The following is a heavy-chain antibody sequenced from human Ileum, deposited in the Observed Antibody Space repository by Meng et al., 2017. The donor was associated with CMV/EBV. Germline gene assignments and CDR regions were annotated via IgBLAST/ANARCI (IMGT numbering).Heavy chain of an antibody. D-gene: IGHD1-26*01. J-gene: IGHJ5*02. CDR1: GLTFSSFE. CDR2: INPSGSVM. CDR3: AKREGYWFDP. V-gene: IGHV3-48*03. Sequence: GESLKISCAASGLTFSSFEMNWVRQSPGRGLEWLAYINPSGSVMEYADSVQGRFTISRDNSKNTLYLQMNGLRVEDTALYYCAKREGYWFDPWGQGTLVTVSS.